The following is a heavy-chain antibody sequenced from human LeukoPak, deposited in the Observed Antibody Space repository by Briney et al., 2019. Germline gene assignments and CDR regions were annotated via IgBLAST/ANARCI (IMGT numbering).Heavy chain of an antibody. CDR3: AKDSSNVWAGFDYYYMDV. D-gene: IGHD2-2*01. V-gene: IGHV3-48*01. Sequence: PGGSLRLSCVASGITFSSYSMNWVRQAPGKGLEWVSYISSFSGAINYADSVKGRFTISRDNAKNSLYLQMNSPRAEDTAVYYCAKDSSNVWAGFDYYYMDVWGKGTTVTISS. CDR1: GITFSSYS. J-gene: IGHJ6*03. CDR2: ISSFSGAI.